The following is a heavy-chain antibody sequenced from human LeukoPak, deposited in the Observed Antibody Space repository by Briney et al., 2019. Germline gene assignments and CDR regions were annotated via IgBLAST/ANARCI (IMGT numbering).Heavy chain of an antibody. CDR2: ITHSGSA. CDR1: GGSFSGYH. V-gene: IGHV4-34*01. D-gene: IGHD3-10*01. CDR3: ARAKFEESAAIFSRNRSYYYGLAV. Sequence: SETLSLTCSVYGGSFSGYHWTWIRQSPGKGLEWIGEITHSGSANYNPSLKSRVFMSTDTAQKQVSLTLSFVTAADTGIYFCARAKFEESAAIFSRNRSYYYGLAVWGQGTTVTVAS. J-gene: IGHJ6*02.